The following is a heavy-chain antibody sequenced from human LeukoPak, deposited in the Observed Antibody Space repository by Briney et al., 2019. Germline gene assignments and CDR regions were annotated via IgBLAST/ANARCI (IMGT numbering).Heavy chain of an antibody. CDR3: AKDMRERGYSYGSDY. CDR2: ISYDGSNK. D-gene: IGHD5-18*01. CDR1: GFTFSSYA. J-gene: IGHJ4*02. V-gene: IGHV3-30-3*01. Sequence: GRSLRLSCAASGFTFSSYAMHWVRQAPGKGLEWVAVISYDGSNKYYADSVKGRFTISRDNSKNTLYLQMNSLRAEDTAVYYCAKDMRERGYSYGSDYWGQGTLVTVSS.